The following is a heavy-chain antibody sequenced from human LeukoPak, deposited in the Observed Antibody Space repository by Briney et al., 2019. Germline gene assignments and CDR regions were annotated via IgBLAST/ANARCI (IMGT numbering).Heavy chain of an antibody. CDR2: VMPLFNTP. Sequence: SVKVSCKASGDTFNNFIITWVRQAPGQGLEWMGGVMPLFNTPNYAQKFQGRITIITDASTHTSYMELRSLRSEDTAVYSCARVDRHHFYMDVWGKGTTVTVSS. J-gene: IGHJ6*03. V-gene: IGHV1-69*05. D-gene: IGHD1-14*01. CDR1: GDTFNNFI. CDR3: ARVDRHHFYMDV.